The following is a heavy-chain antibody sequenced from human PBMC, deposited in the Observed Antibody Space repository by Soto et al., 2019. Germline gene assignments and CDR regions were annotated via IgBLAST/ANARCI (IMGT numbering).Heavy chain of an antibody. CDR1: GFTFSSYW. V-gene: IGHV3-7*03. CDR3: ARRQDYDFDGDYYYYGMDV. D-gene: IGHD3-3*01. CDR2: IKQDGSEK. J-gene: IGHJ6*02. Sequence: EVQLVETGGGLVQPGGSLRLSCAASGFTFSSYWMSWVRQAPGKGLEWVANIKQDGSEKYYVDSVKGRFTISRDNAKNSLYLQMNSLRAEDTAVYYCARRQDYDFDGDYYYYGMDVWGQGTTVTVSS.